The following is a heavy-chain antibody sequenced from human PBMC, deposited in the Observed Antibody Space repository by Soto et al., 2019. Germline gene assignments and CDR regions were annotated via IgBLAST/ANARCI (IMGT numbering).Heavy chain of an antibody. CDR2: ISGYNGNT. V-gene: IGHV1-18*01. CDR1: GYTFANYG. Sequence: QVQLVQSGAEVKKPGASVKVSCKASGYTFANYGITWVRQAPGQGLEWMGWISGYNGNTNYAQKFQGRVTMTTDTSTSTAYMEVRSLKSEDTAVYYCAREGSSWYVRDQTGYWGQGTLVTVSS. J-gene: IGHJ4*02. CDR3: AREGSSWYVRDQTGY. D-gene: IGHD6-13*01.